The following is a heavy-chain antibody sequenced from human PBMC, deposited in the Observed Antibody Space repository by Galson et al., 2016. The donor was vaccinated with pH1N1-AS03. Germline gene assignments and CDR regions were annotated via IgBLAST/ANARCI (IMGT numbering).Heavy chain of an antibody. Sequence: SLRLSCAASGFTFSSAWVSWVRQAAGKGLEWVGRVKSKTDGGAEAYSAHVEGRFIISRDDSKNMVYLQMNSLRTEDTAVYYCATEKLTGGEDYRGYFDPWGQGTLVTVSS. J-gene: IGHJ5*02. CDR3: ATEKLTGGEDYRGYFDP. D-gene: IGHD2-21*01. CDR2: VKSKTDGGAE. V-gene: IGHV3-15*01. CDR1: GFTFSSAW.